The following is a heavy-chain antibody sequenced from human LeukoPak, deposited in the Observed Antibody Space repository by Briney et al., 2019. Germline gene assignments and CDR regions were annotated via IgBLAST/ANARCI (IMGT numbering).Heavy chain of an antibody. Sequence: GGSLRLSCAASGFTFRDYTMNWVSQAPGKGLEWVSAISKSGTYIKYADSVKGRFTVSRDNAKNSLFLQMNSLRVEDTAVYYCAREVVIVVEPAANTIDYWGQGTRVTVSS. J-gene: IGHJ4*02. V-gene: IGHV3-21*01. CDR1: GFTFRDYT. CDR3: AREVVIVVEPAANTIDY. D-gene: IGHD2-2*01. CDR2: ISKSGTYI.